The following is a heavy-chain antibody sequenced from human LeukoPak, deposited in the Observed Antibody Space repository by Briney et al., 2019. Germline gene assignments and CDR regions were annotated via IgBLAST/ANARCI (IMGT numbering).Heavy chain of an antibody. CDR1: GFTFDDYA. D-gene: IGHD3-10*01. CDR3: AKDASAGYYYGSGVDI. CDR2: ISWNSGSI. V-gene: IGHV3-9*03. J-gene: IGHJ3*02. Sequence: AGGSLRLSCAASGFTFDDYAMHWVRQAPGKGLEWVSGISWNSGSIGYADSVKGRFTISRDNAKNSLYLQMNSLRAEDMALYYCAKDASAGYYYGSGVDIWGQGTMVTVSS.